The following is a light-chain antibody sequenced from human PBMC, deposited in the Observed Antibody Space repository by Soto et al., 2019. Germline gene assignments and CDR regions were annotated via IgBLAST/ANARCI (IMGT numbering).Light chain of an antibody. V-gene: IGLV1-40*01. CDR3: QAYDSSLSGSV. CDR2: GSS. CDR1: NSNIGAGYD. Sequence: QAVVTQPPSVSGAPGQRVTISCTGSNSNIGAGYDVHWYQQFPGTAPKLLIYGSSNRPSGVPDRFSGSKSGTSASLAITGLQAEDEADYYCQAYDSSLSGSVFGGGTQLTVL. J-gene: IGLJ3*02.